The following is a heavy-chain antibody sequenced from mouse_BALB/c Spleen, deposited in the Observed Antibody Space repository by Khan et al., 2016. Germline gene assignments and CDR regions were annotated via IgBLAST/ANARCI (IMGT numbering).Heavy chain of an antibody. D-gene: IGHD2-10*02. J-gene: IGHJ2*01. CDR2: IDPSDNYT. Sequence: QVQLQQSGAELVKPGASVKLSCKASGYTFTSYWMHWVKQRPGQGLEWIGEIDPSDNYTKYNQKFKGKATLTVDKSSSTAYMQLSSLTSEDSAVYYCARWYGNHYFDYWGQGTTLTVSS. CDR3: ARWYGNHYFDY. CDR1: GYTFTSYW. V-gene: IGHV1-69*02.